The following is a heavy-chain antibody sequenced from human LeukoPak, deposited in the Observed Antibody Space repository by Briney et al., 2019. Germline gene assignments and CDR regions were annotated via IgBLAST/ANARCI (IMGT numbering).Heavy chain of an antibody. CDR1: GFTFSSYA. D-gene: IGHD2-21*02. V-gene: IGHV3-23*01. CDR2: ISGSGDNT. J-gene: IGHJ4*02. CDR3: ARFRTWGDKAFDY. Sequence: PGGSLRLSCAASGFTFSSYAMSWVRQAPGKGLEWVSGISGSGDNTYYADSVKGRFTISRDSAKNSLYLQMNSLRAEDTAVYYCARFRTWGDKAFDYWGQGTLVTVSS.